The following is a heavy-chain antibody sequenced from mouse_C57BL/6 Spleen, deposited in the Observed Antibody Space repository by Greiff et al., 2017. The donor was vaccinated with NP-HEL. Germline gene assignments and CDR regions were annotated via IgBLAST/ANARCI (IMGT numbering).Heavy chain of an antibody. CDR3: TAGWLLYWYFDV. CDR1: GFTFSNYW. CDR2: IRLKSDNYAT. D-gene: IGHD2-3*01. V-gene: IGHV6-3*01. J-gene: IGHJ1*03. Sequence: EVQRVESGGGLVQPGGSMKLSCVASGFTFSNYWMNWVRQSPEKGLEWVAQIRLKSDNYATHYAESVKGRFTISRDDSKSSVYLQMNNLRAEDTGIYYCTAGWLLYWYFDVWGTGTTVTVSS.